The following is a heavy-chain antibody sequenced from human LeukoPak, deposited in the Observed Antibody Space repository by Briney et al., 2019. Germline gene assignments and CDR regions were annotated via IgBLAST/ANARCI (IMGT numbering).Heavy chain of an antibody. CDR3: ARAGGLWDAFDI. J-gene: IGHJ3*02. D-gene: IGHD2-21*01. CDR1: GFMFNSYS. CDR2: ISNSSSYI. Sequence: GGSLRLSCAASGFMFNSYSMNWVRQAPGKGLEWVSSISNSSSYIYYADSVKGRFTISRDNTKNSLYLQLNSLRAEDTAVYYCARAGGLWDAFDIWGQGTMVTVSS. V-gene: IGHV3-21*01.